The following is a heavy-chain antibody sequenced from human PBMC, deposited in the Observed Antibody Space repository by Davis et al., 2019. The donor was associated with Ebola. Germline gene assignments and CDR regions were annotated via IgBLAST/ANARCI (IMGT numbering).Heavy chain of an antibody. D-gene: IGHD3-22*01. CDR1: GGSISSYY. CDR3: ARQTSSGYYGGRIDY. J-gene: IGHJ4*02. Sequence: SETLSLTCTVSGGSISSYYWSWIRQPPGKGLEWIGYIYYSGSTNYNPSLKSRVTISVDTSKNQFSLKLSSVTAADTAVYYCARQTSSGYYGGRIDYWGQGTLVTVSS. V-gene: IGHV4-59*01. CDR2: IYYSGST.